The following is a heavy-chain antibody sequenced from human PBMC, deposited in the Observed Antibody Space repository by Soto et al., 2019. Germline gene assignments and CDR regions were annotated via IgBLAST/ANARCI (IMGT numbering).Heavy chain of an antibody. J-gene: IGHJ4*02. CDR1: GGTFSSYT. V-gene: IGHV1-69*08. CDR2: IIPILGIA. CDR3: ARELHRYCSGGSCFYFDY. Sequence: QVQLVQSGAEVKKPGSSVKVSCKASGGTFSSYTISWVRQAPGQGLEWMGRIIPILGIANYAQKFLGRVTITAYKSTSTAYMELSSLRSEDTAVYYCARELHRYCSGGSCFYFDYWGQGTLVTFSS. D-gene: IGHD2-15*01.